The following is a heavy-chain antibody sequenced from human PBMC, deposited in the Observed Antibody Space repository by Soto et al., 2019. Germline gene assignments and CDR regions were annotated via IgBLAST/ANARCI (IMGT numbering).Heavy chain of an antibody. Sequence: SSETLSLTCTVSGGSISSGGYYWSWIRQHPGKGLEWIGYIYYSGSTYYNPSLKSRVTISVDTSKNQFSLKLSSVTAADTAVYYCARGPYYDFWSGYSRKDGMDVWGQGTTVTVSS. J-gene: IGHJ6*02. CDR1: GGSISSGGYY. CDR2: IYYSGST. V-gene: IGHV4-31*03. D-gene: IGHD3-3*01. CDR3: ARGPYYDFWSGYSRKDGMDV.